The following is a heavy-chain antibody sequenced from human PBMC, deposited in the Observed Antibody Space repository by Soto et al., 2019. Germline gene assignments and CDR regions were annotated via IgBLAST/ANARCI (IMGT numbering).Heavy chain of an antibody. D-gene: IGHD6-19*01. CDR3: ARSRYTSGWWTPPFDY. Sequence: QVQLQESGPGLVKPSESLSLTCAVSGGSISSYYWSRIRQPPGKGLEWIGYIYYSGSTNYNPSLKSRVTISVDTSKNQFSLKLTSVTAADTAVYYCARSRYTSGWWTPPFDYWGQGTLVTVSS. V-gene: IGHV4-59*01. J-gene: IGHJ4*02. CDR2: IYYSGST. CDR1: GGSISSYY.